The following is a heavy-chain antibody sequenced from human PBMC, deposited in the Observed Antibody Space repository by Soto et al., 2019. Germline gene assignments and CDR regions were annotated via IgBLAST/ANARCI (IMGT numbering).Heavy chain of an antibody. J-gene: IGHJ4*02. D-gene: IGHD4-17*01. CDR3: ARQATANYGDYYFDY. CDR2: TYYSGTT. V-gene: IGHV4-39*01. CDR1: GDSISSSAYY. Sequence: SETLSLTCTVSGDSISSSAYYWGWIRQPPGKGLEWIGSTYYSGTTYYNPSLKSRVIISVNTSKIQFSLNLSSVTAADTAVYYCARQATANYGDYYFDYWGQGTLVTVLL.